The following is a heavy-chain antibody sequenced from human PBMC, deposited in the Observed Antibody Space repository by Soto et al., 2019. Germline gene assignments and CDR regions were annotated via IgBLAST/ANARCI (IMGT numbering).Heavy chain of an antibody. CDR3: ARGLSWGSNWYYYMDV. CDR2: ISSSSSVI. J-gene: IGHJ6*03. D-gene: IGHD7-27*01. V-gene: IGHV3-48*01. CDR1: GFILSDCA. Sequence: EVQLVESGGGLVQPGGSLRLSCATSGFILSDCAMNWVRQAPGKGLEWVSYISSSSSVIDYADSVKGRFTVSRDNARNSLYPQMNSLRVEDTAVYYCARGLSWGSNWYYYMDVWGKGTTVTVSS.